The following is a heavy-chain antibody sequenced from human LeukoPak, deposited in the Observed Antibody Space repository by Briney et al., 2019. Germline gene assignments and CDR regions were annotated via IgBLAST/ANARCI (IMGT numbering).Heavy chain of an antibody. D-gene: IGHD3-16*01. V-gene: IGHV4-61*08. Sequence: SETLSLTCTVSGGSVSSGGFYWTWIRQPPGKELEWIGYVYYSGHTNYSPSLKSRVTTSVDTSKNQFSLKLTSVTAADTAVYYCARRSVGGGERFDYWGQGTLVTVSS. J-gene: IGHJ4*02. CDR1: GGSVSSGGFY. CDR2: VYYSGHT. CDR3: ARRSVGGGERFDY.